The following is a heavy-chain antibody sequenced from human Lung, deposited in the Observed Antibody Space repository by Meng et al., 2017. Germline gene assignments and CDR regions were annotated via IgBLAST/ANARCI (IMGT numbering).Heavy chain of an antibody. V-gene: IGHV4-34*01. CDR2: IKPSRRN. CDR3: ARGRSYCSNSSLRKYYYDY. D-gene: IGHD3-10*01. Sequence: QVRLQQWGAGLLKPSETLSLACTVYDGSFTQYYWSWIRQTPGKGLEWIGEIKPSRRNNYHPSLNSRVPISEQGSAKPVYPNVAPVTAADSGLYFCARGRSYCSNSSLRKYYYDYWGQGTLVTVSS. CDR1: DGSFTQYY. J-gene: IGHJ4*02.